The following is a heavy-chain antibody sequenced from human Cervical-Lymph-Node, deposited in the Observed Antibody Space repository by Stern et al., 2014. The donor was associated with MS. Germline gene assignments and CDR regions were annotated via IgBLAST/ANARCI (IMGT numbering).Heavy chain of an antibody. CDR1: GFSISSLG. Sequence: VQLVESGGGVVQPGRSLRLSCAASGFSISSLGMHWVRQAPGKGLEWVAVISFVGSNKKYGDAVKGRLSISSDNSNNTMYLQMNSLRPEDTAVYYCMGVGDAMDVWGQGTTVIVS. CDR3: MGVGDAMDV. CDR2: ISFVGSNK. J-gene: IGHJ6*02. V-gene: IGHV3-30*03.